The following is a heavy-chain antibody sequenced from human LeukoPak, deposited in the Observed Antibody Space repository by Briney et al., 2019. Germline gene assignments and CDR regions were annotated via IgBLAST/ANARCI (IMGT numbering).Heavy chain of an antibody. CDR3: ARGTYGDYEGNYFDY. V-gene: IGHV1-69*06. Sequence: GASVKVSCKASGGTFSSYAISWVRQAPGQGLEWMGGIIPIFGTANYAQKFQGRVTITADKSTSTAYMELSSLRSEDTAVYYCARGTYGDYEGNYFDYWGQGTLVTVSS. D-gene: IGHD4-17*01. CDR2: IIPIFGTA. CDR1: GGTFSSYA. J-gene: IGHJ4*02.